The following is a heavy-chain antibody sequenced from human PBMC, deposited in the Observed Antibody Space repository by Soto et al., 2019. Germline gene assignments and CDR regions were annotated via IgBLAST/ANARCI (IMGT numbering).Heavy chain of an antibody. V-gene: IGHV3-30*18. CDR1: GFTFSSYG. J-gene: IGHJ4*02. D-gene: IGHD4-17*01. Sequence: GGSLRLSCAASGFTFSSYGMHWVRQAPGKGLEWVAVISYDGSNKYYADSVKGRFTISRDNSKNTLYLQMNSLRAEDTAVYYCAKAIYGDYESFGKDWGQGTLVTSPQ. CDR3: AKAIYGDYESFGKD. CDR2: ISYDGSNK.